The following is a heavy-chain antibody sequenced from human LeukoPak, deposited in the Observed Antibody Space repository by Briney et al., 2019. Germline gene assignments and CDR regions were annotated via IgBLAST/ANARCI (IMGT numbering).Heavy chain of an antibody. Sequence: SETLSLTCTVSGYSISSGYYWGWIRQPPGKGLEWIGHIYTSGSTNYNPSLKSRVTMSVDTSKNQFSLKLNSVTAADTAVYYCARNIAVAPNWFDPWGQGTLVTVSS. CDR3: ARNIAVAPNWFDP. CDR2: IYTSGST. V-gene: IGHV4-38-2*02. CDR1: GYSISSGYY. D-gene: IGHD6-19*01. J-gene: IGHJ5*02.